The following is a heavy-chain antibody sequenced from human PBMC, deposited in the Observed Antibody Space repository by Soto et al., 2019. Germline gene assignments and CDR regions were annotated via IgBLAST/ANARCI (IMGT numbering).Heavy chain of an antibody. J-gene: IGHJ4*02. CDR1: GFTFSSYW. D-gene: IGHD2-15*01. CDR2: IKEDGSEK. Sequence: GGSLRLSCAASGFTFSSYWMTWVRQAPGKGLEWAANIKEDGSEKYFLDSVKGRFTISRDNAKNSLYLQMNSLRAEDTAVYYCARGISGPDYWGQGTLVTVSS. CDR3: ARGISGPDY. V-gene: IGHV3-7*01.